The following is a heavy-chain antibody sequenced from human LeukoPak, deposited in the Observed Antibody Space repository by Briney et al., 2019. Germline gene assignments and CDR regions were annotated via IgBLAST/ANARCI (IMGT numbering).Heavy chain of an antibody. Sequence: PSETLSLTCAVHGGSFRAYFWSWIRQSPGKGLEWIGEINHSGDTNYNPSLKNRVTISSDTSKDQFSLKLSSVTAADTAVYYCARANPMVRGVIIDYWGQGTLVTVSS. CDR1: GGSFRAYF. J-gene: IGHJ4*02. D-gene: IGHD3-10*01. CDR2: INHSGDT. V-gene: IGHV4-34*01. CDR3: ARANPMVRGVIIDY.